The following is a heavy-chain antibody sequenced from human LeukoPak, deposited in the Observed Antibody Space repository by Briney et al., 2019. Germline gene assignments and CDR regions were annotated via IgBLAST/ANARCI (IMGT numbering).Heavy chain of an antibody. D-gene: IGHD2-2*02. J-gene: IGHJ3*02. CDR3: ARDPEQVVPAAILRPSYDAFDI. CDR2: INPSGGST. Sequence: GASVKVSCKASGYTFTSYYMHWVRQAPGQGLEWMGIINPSGGSTGYAQKFQGRVTMTRDTSTSTVYMELSSLRSEDTAVYYCARDPEQVVPAAILRPSYDAFDIWGQGTMVTVSS. V-gene: IGHV1-46*01. CDR1: GYTFTSYY.